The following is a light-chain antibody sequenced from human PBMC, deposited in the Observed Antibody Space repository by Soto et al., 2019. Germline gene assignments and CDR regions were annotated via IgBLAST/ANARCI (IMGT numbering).Light chain of an antibody. CDR3: QQSYSTPFMYT. Sequence: DIQMTQSPSSLSASVGDRVTITCRASQSINSYLNCYQQQPGKAPNLLIYAASTLQSGVPSRFSGSGSGTEFTLTISSLQPEDFATYYCQQSYSTPFMYTFGQGTKLEI. CDR2: AAS. CDR1: QSINSY. V-gene: IGKV1-39*01. J-gene: IGKJ2*01.